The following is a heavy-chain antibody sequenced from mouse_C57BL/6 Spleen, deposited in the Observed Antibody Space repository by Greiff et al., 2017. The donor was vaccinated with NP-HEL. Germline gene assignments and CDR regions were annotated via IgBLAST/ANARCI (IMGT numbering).Heavy chain of an antibody. CDR3: ARKSNYPIYAMDY. CDR2: IWSGGST. D-gene: IGHD2-5*01. Sequence: VKLVESGPGLVQPSQSLSITCTVSGFSLTSYGVHWVRQSPGKGLEWLGVIWSGGSTDYNAAFISRLSISKDNSKSQVFFKMNSLQADDTAIYYCARKSNYPIYAMDYWGQGTSVTVSS. V-gene: IGHV2-2*01. J-gene: IGHJ4*01. CDR1: GFSLTSYG.